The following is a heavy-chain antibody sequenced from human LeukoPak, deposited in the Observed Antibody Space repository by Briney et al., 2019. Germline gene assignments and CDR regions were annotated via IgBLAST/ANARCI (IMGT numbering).Heavy chain of an antibody. CDR3: ARAGYSYGYVDY. CDR1: GGSFSGYY. CDR2: INHSGST. J-gene: IGHJ4*02. D-gene: IGHD5-18*01. V-gene: IGHV4-34*01. Sequence: SETLSLTCAAYGGSFSGYYWSWIRQPPGKGLEWIGEINHSGSTNYNPSLKSRVTISIDTSKNKFSLKLSSVTAADTAVYYCARAGYSYGYVDYWGQGTLVTVSS.